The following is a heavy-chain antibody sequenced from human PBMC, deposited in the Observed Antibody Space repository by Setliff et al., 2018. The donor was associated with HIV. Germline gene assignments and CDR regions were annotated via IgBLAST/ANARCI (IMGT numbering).Heavy chain of an antibody. Sequence: PSETLSLTCTVSAGSIRSSTYYWAWIRQPAGKGLEWIGHIYTSGSTNYNPSLKSRVTISADTSENQFSLKLRSVTVADTAVYYCALGMVRGARYYYYYYMDVWGKGTTVTVSS. J-gene: IGHJ6*03. CDR3: ALGMVRGARYYYYYYMDV. CDR1: AGSIRSSTYY. CDR2: IYTSGST. D-gene: IGHD3-10*01. V-gene: IGHV4-61*09.